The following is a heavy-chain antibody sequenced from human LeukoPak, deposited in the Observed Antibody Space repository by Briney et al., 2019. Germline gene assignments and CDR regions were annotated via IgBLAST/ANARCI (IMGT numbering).Heavy chain of an antibody. CDR2: IYYSGST. CDR1: GGSISSSSYY. V-gene: IGHV4-39*07. Sequence: PSETLSLTCTVSGGSISSSSYYWGWIRQPPGKGLEWLGSIYYSGSTYYNPSLKSRVTISVDTSKNQFSLKLSSVTAADTAVYYCARGPAKSNADYWGQGTLVTVSS. D-gene: IGHD4/OR15-4a*01. CDR3: ARGPAKSNADY. J-gene: IGHJ4*02.